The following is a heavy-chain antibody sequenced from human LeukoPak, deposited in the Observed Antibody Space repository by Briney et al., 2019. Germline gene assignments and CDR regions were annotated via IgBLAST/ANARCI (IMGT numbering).Heavy chain of an antibody. CDR2: IDDGGST. CDR1: GGSISSGDYY. Sequence: PSQTLSLTCTVSGGSISSGDYYWSWIRQPPGKGLEWFGYIDDGGSTYYNPSLKSRVTISVDTSKNQFSLKLSSVTAADTAVYYCARGRDPEGTAMVTDGAFDIWGQGTMVTVSS. V-gene: IGHV4-30-4*08. CDR3: ARGRDPEGTAMVTDGAFDI. D-gene: IGHD5-18*01. J-gene: IGHJ3*02.